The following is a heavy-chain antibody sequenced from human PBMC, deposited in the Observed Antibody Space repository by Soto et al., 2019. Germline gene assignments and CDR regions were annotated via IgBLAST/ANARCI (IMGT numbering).Heavy chain of an antibody. CDR1: GFTFSSYA. CDR3: AKVLGSGSLTRSYYFDY. D-gene: IGHD3-10*01. Sequence: PGGSLRLSCAASGFTFSSYAMSWVRQAPGKGLEWVSAISGSGGSTYYADSVKGRFTISRDNSKNTLYLQMNSLRAEDTAVYYCAKVLGSGSLTRSYYFDYWGQGTLVTVSS. V-gene: IGHV3-23*01. J-gene: IGHJ4*02. CDR2: ISGSGGST.